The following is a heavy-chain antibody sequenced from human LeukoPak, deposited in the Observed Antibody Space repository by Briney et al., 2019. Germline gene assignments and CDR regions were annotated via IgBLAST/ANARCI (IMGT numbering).Heavy chain of an antibody. CDR3: ARGVAAAGPRASRYFDL. D-gene: IGHD6-13*01. Sequence: PSETLSLTCAVYGGSFSGYYWSWIRQPPGKGLEWIGEINHSGSTNYNPSLKSRVTISVDTSKNQFSLKLSSVTAADTAVYYCARGVAAAGPRASRYFDLWGRGTLVTVSS. CDR1: GGSFSGYY. J-gene: IGHJ2*01. CDR2: INHSGST. V-gene: IGHV4-34*01.